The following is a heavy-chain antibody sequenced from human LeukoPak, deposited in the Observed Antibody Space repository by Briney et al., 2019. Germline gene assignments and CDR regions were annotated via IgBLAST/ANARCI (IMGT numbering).Heavy chain of an antibody. V-gene: IGHV3-30-3*02. CDR2: ISYDGSNK. J-gene: IGHJ3*02. CDR1: GFTFSSYA. Sequence: GGSLRLSCAASGFTFSSYAMHWVRQAPGKGLEWVAVISYDGSNKYYADSVKGRFTISRDNSKNTLYLQMNSLRAEDTAVYYCAKFINGDYKAFDIWGQGTMVTVSS. CDR3: AKFINGDYKAFDI. D-gene: IGHD4-17*01.